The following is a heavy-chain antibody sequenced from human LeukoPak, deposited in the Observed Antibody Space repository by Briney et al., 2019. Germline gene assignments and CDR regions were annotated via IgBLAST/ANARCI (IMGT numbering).Heavy chain of an antibody. J-gene: IGHJ3*02. CDR2: INSDGSST. D-gene: IGHD5-12*01. V-gene: IGHV3-74*01. CDR1: GFTFSSYW. CDR3: ARGTRRGYSGYGDADAFDI. Sequence: PGGSLRLSCAASGFTFSSYWMHWVRQALGKGLVWVSRINSDGSSTSYADSVKGRFTISRDNAKNTLYLQMNSLRAEDTAVYYCARGTRRGYSGYGDADAFDIWGQGTMVTVSS.